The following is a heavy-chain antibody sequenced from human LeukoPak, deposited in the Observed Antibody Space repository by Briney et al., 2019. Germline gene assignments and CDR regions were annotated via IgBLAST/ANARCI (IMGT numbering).Heavy chain of an antibody. CDR3: AKDAYSGFSSSYNMDS. Sequence: ASVKVSCKASGYTFTDYYMHWVRQAPGQGLEWMGWLNPNNGATNFAQKFQGRVTMTRDTSINTAYMELHSLTSDDTAMYYCAKDAYSGFSSSYNMDSWGQGTLVTVSS. J-gene: IGHJ4*02. D-gene: IGHD5-18*01. CDR2: LNPNNGAT. V-gene: IGHV1-2*02. CDR1: GYTFTDYY.